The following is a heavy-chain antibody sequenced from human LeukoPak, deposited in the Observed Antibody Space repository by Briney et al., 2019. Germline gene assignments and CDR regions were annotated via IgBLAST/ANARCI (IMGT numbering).Heavy chain of an antibody. CDR1: GFTFSSYA. D-gene: IGHD3-10*01. CDR3: AKGSSGQRPHYFDY. CDR2: ITGSGGDT. J-gene: IGHJ4*02. Sequence: PGGSLRLSCAASGFTFSSYAMSWVRQAPGKGLEWVSAITGSGGDTFHADSVKGRFTISRDNSKNTLYLQMNSLRAEDTAIYYCAKGSSGQRPHYFDYWGQGTLVTVSS. V-gene: IGHV3-23*01.